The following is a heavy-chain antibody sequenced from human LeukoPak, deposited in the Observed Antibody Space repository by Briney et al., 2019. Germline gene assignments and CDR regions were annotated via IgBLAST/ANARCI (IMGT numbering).Heavy chain of an antibody. J-gene: IGHJ4*02. Sequence: PGGSLRLSCAASGFTFSSYGMHWVRQAPGKGLEWVAFIRYDGSNKYYADSVKGRFTIPTDNSKNTLYLQMNSLRAEDTAVYYCAKRMDIVVVPAADFDYWGQGTLVTVSS. D-gene: IGHD2-2*03. CDR2: IRYDGSNK. CDR1: GFTFSSYG. V-gene: IGHV3-30*02. CDR3: AKRMDIVVVPAADFDY.